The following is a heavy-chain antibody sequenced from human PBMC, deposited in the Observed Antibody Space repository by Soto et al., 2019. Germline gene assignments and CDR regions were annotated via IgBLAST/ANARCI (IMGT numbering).Heavy chain of an antibody. D-gene: IGHD2-2*02. Sequence: SVKVSCKASGFTFTSSAVQWVRQARGQRLEWIGWIVVGSGNTNYAQKFQERVTITRDMSTSTAYMELSSLGSEDTAVYYCAADPMAYCSSTRCYNYYYGMDVWGQGTTVTVSS. CDR2: IVVGSGNT. J-gene: IGHJ6*02. V-gene: IGHV1-58*01. CDR3: AADPMAYCSSTRCYNYYYGMDV. CDR1: GFTFTSSA.